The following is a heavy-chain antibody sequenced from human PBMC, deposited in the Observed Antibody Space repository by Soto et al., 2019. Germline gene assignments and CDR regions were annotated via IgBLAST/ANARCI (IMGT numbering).Heavy chain of an antibody. V-gene: IGHV4-39*01. D-gene: IGHD6-13*01. CDR3: ARHRSSSWYDYYYYYGMDV. Sequence: SETLSLTCTVSGGSISSSSYYWGWIRQPPGKGLEWIGSIYYSGSTYYNPSLKSRVTISVDTSKNQFSLELSSVTAADTAVYYCARHRSSSWYDYYYYYGMDVWGQGTTGTVSS. CDR1: GGSISSSSYY. CDR2: IYYSGST. J-gene: IGHJ6*02.